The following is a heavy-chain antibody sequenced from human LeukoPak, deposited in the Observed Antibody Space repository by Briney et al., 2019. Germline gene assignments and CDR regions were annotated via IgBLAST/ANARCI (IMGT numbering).Heavy chain of an antibody. CDR1: RFTLSSYW. D-gene: IGHD1/OR15-1a*01. V-gene: IGHV3-74*01. Sequence: GGSLRLSCAASRFTLSSYWMHWVRQVPGKGLVWVSQINGDGSNAYYADSVKGRFTISRDNAKNTLYLQVNNLRAEDTAVYYCAKQMRDWGQGTLVTVSS. CDR2: INGDGSNA. J-gene: IGHJ4*02. CDR3: AKQMRD.